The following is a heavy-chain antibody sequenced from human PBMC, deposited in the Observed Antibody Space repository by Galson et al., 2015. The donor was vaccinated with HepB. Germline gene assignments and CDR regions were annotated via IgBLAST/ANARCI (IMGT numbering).Heavy chain of an antibody. Sequence: SLRLSCAASGFTFRSYGMHWVRQSPGTGLEWVATISYDGSNKYYADSVKGRFTISRDNSKKTLYLDMHSLRVEDAALYYCVKVYSAYDQRDHWGQGTLVTVSS. D-gene: IGHD5-12*01. CDR2: ISYDGSNK. CDR1: GFTFRSYG. CDR3: VKVYSAYDQRDH. J-gene: IGHJ4*02. V-gene: IGHV3-30*18.